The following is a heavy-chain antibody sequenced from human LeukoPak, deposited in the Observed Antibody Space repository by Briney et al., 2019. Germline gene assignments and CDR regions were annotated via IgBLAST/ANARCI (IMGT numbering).Heavy chain of an antibody. V-gene: IGHV4-59*01. D-gene: IGHD1-26*01. J-gene: IGHJ6*02. Sequence: SETLSLTCSVSDGSINSYYWNWIRRPPGKGLEWIGYIYYNGNTNYSPSLKSRVTMSVDTSKNLFSLKVSSVTAADTAVYYCARGRSNYYGMDVWGQGTTVTVSS. CDR2: IYYNGNT. CDR1: DGSINSYY. CDR3: ARGRSNYYGMDV.